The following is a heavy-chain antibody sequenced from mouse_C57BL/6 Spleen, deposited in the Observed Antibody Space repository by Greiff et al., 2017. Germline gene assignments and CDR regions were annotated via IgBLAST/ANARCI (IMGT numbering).Heavy chain of an antibody. CDR1: GFSLTSYG. Sequence: VQLQQSGPGLVAPSQSLSITCTVSGFSLTSYGVHWVRQPPGKGLEWLVVIWSDGSTTYNSALKSRLSISKDNSKSQVFLKMNSLQTDDTAMYYCARQYYYGSKDAMDYWGQGTSVTVPS. CDR3: ARQYYYGSKDAMDY. V-gene: IGHV2-6-1*01. D-gene: IGHD1-1*01. J-gene: IGHJ4*01. CDR2: IWSDGST.